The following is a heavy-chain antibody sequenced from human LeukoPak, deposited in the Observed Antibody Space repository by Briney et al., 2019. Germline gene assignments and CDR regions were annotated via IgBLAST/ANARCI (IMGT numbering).Heavy chain of an antibody. J-gene: IGHJ4*02. CDR3: ARVVYGDQRHFDY. Sequence: GGSLRLSCAASGFTFSNYAMSWVRQAPGKGLEWVSAISGSASSTYHADSVKGRFTISRDNAKDSLYLQMNSLRAEDTAVYYCARVVYGDQRHFDYWGQGTLVTVSS. V-gene: IGHV3-23*01. CDR2: ISGSASST. D-gene: IGHD4-17*01. CDR1: GFTFSNYA.